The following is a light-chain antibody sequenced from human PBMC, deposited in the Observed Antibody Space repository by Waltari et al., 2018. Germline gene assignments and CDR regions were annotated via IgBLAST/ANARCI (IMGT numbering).Light chain of an antibody. Sequence: EILMTQSPHTLSVSPGERATLSCRASQSISRNLAWYQQKPGQAPRLLIYAASTRATGIPARFSGSGSGTEFTLTISSLQSEDFAVYYCQQYNNWRTFGQGTKLEIK. V-gene: IGKV3-15*01. CDR2: AAS. CDR3: QQYNNWRT. J-gene: IGKJ2*01. CDR1: QSISRN.